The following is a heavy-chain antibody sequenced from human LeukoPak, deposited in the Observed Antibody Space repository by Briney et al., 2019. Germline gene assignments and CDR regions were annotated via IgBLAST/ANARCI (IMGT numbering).Heavy chain of an antibody. CDR1: GGSISSYY. V-gene: IGHV4-59*08. D-gene: IGHD2-2*01. Sequence: PSETLSLTCTVSGGSISSYYCSWIRQPPGKGLEWIGYISHSGSTNYNPSLKSRVTISLDTSKSQFSLRLSSVTAADTAVYYCARGVCSSSSCYAGDYGMDVWGQGTTVTVS. CDR2: ISHSGST. CDR3: ARGVCSSSSCYAGDYGMDV. J-gene: IGHJ6*02.